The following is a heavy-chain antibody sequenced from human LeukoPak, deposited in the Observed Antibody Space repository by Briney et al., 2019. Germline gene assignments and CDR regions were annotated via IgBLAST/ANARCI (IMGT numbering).Heavy chain of an antibody. D-gene: IGHD3-22*01. V-gene: IGHV3-23*01. Sequence: GGSLRLSCAVSGITLSNYGMSWVRQAPGKGLEWVAGISGSAGSTNYADSVKGRFTISRDNPKNTLYLQMNILRAEDTAVYFCAKRGVVIRVILVGFNKEAYYFDSWGQGALVTVSS. CDR3: AKRGVVIRVILVGFNKEAYYFDS. J-gene: IGHJ4*02. CDR1: GITLSNYG. CDR2: ISGSAGST.